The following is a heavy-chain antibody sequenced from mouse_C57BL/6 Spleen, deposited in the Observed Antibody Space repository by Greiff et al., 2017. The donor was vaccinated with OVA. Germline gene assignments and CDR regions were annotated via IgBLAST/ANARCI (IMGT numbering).Heavy chain of an antibody. Sequence: EVQVVESGGGLVQPGGSMKLSCAASGFTFSDAWMDWVRQSPEKGLEWVAEIRNKANNHATYYAESVKGRFTISRDDSKSSVYLQMNSLRAEDTGIYYCTRENGYYVCDYWGQGTTLTVSS. CDR2: IRNKANNHAT. J-gene: IGHJ2*01. D-gene: IGHD2-3*01. CDR1: GFTFSDAW. CDR3: TRENGYYVCDY. V-gene: IGHV6-6*01.